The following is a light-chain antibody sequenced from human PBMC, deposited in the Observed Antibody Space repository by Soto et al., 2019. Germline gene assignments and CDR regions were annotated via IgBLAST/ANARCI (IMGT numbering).Light chain of an antibody. Sequence: QSALTQPASVSGSPGQSITISCTGTSSDVGGYNYVSWYQQHPGKAPKLMIYEVSNRPSGVSNRFSGSKSGNTASLTISGLQSEDESDYCCGSYVAGSTYYVFGTGTKLTVL. J-gene: IGLJ1*01. CDR2: EVS. CDR3: GSYVAGSTYYV. CDR1: SSDVGGYNY. V-gene: IGLV2-14*01.